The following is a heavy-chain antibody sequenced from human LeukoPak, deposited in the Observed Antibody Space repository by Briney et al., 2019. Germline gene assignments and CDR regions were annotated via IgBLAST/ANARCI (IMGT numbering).Heavy chain of an antibody. V-gene: IGHV3-7*01. D-gene: IGHD6-19*01. CDR1: GFTFTDFW. Sequence: PGRSLRLSCAPSGFTFTDFWLNWVRQAPGNGLEWVAHMRPDGSEKFYVDSVKGRFTISRDNAKNSLYLQMNNLRDDDTAVYYCATGGGSGFGYWGQGTLVTVS. CDR2: MRPDGSEK. CDR3: ATGGGSGFGY. J-gene: IGHJ4*02.